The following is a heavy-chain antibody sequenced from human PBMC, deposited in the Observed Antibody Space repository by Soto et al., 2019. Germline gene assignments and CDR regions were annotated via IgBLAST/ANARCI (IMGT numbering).Heavy chain of an antibody. CDR1: GASLSSGDYY. D-gene: IGHD2-21*02. CDR2: IYYNGNN. Sequence: QVQLQESGPGLVRPSQTLSLTCIVSGASLSSGDYYWSWIRQPPGKGLEWIACIYYNGNNFYNPSLERRVTIAIDTSNNQSSLTVRSVTAADTAVYYCARERRGGDSDGGVDYWGQGTLVTVSS. J-gene: IGHJ4*02. V-gene: IGHV4-30-4*01. CDR3: ARERRGGDSDGGVDY.